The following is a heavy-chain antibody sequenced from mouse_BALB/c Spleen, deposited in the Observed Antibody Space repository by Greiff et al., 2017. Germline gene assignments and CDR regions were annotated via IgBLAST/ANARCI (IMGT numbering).Heavy chain of an antibody. D-gene: IGHD1-1*01. J-gene: IGHJ2*01. Sequence: QVQLQQSGPELVKPGASVKISCKASGYAFSSSWMNWVKQRPGQGLECIGRIYPGDGDTNYNGKFKGKATLTADKSSSTAYMQLSSLTSVDSAVYFCARGYYGSSYYFDYWGQGTTLTVSS. V-gene: IGHV1-82*01. CDR2: IYPGDGDT. CDR3: ARGYYGSSYYFDY. CDR1: GYAFSSSW.